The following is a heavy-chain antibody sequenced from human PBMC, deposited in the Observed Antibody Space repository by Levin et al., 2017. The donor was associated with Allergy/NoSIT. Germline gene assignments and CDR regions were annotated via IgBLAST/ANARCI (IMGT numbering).Heavy chain of an antibody. D-gene: IGHD3-16*01. Sequence: GGSLRLSCTASGLSFSEAWMNWVRQAPGKGPEWVGHIKGKSDGGAAYYAAPVKGRFTISRDDSKNTLFLQMNSLKSEDTGIYYCTTRASYTARLWGYGVGVWGRGTTVTVSS. J-gene: IGHJ6*02. CDR3: TTRASYTARLWGYGVGV. CDR1: GLSFSEAW. CDR2: IKGKSDGGAA. V-gene: IGHV3-15*06.